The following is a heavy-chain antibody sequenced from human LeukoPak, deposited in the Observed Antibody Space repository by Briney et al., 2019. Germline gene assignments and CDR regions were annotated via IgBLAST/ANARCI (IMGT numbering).Heavy chain of an antibody. V-gene: IGHV4-39*07. J-gene: IGHJ4*02. Sequence: SETLSLTCTVSGGSISSSSYYWGWIRQPPGKGLEWIGSIYYSGSTYYNASLKSRVTISVDTSKNQFSLTLSSVTAADTAVYDCQGGVAWTVDYGGQGTLVTVSS. D-gene: IGHD3/OR15-3a*01. CDR3: QGGVAWTVDY. CDR1: GGSISSSSYY. CDR2: IYYSGST.